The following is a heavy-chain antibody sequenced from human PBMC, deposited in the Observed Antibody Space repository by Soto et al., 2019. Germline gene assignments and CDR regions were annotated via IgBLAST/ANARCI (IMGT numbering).Heavy chain of an antibody. CDR1: GGYLASGNG. J-gene: IGHJ4*02. CDR3: ARLVYDTRLNYMYFDI. Sequence: SDTLCGTSAVSGGYLASGNGRSWGRKNTQRGLEYIGEIFHDGTANYYPSFDRRVAMSVDTSRNQFSLKLTSVTAADTAVYFCARLVYDTRLNYMYFDIRGPATLVTVSS. V-gene: IGHV4-4*02. D-gene: IGHD2-8*01. CDR2: IFHDGTA.